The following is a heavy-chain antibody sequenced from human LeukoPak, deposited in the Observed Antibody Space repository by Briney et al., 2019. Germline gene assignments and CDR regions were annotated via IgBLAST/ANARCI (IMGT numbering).Heavy chain of an antibody. CDR2: ISWDGGST. CDR1: GFTFDDYA. CDR3: AKGPWSGYWGYFDY. Sequence: GGSLRLSCAASGFTFDDYAMHWVRQAPGKGLEWVSLISWDGGSTYYADSVKGRFTISRDNSKNSLYLQMNSLRAEDTALYYCAKGPWSGYWGYFDYWGQGTLVTVSS. V-gene: IGHV3-43D*03. D-gene: IGHD3-3*01. J-gene: IGHJ4*02.